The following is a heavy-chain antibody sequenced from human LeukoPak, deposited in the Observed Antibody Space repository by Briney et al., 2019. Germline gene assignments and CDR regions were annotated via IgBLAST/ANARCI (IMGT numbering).Heavy chain of an antibody. J-gene: IGHJ3*02. V-gene: IGHV4-4*07. CDR1: GGSISSYY. Sequence: SETLSLTCTVSGGSISSYYWSWIRQPAGKGLEWIGRIYTSGSTNYNPSLKSRVTMSVDTSKNQFSLKLSSVTAADTAVYYCARDRVDYDSSGNIDAFDIWGQGTMVTVSS. CDR3: ARDRVDYDSSGNIDAFDI. D-gene: IGHD3-22*01. CDR2: IYTSGST.